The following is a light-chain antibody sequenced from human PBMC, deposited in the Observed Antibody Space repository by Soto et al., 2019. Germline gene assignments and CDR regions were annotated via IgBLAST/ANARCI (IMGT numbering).Light chain of an antibody. CDR2: DAS. V-gene: IGKV3-11*01. CDR3: QQYGSSPIT. Sequence: EIVLTQSPATLSLSPGERATLSCRASQSVSSYLAWYQQKPGQAPRLLIYDASNRATGIPARFSGSGYGTDFTLTISSLEPEDFAVYYCQQYGSSPITFGQGTRLEI. CDR1: QSVSSY. J-gene: IGKJ5*01.